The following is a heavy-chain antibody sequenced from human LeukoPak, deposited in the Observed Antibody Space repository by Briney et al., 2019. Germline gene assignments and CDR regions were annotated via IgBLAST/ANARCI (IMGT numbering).Heavy chain of an antibody. CDR1: GFTFSVYS. V-gene: IGHV3-21*01. Sequence: GGSLRLSCAASGFTFSVYSMNWVRQAPGKGLEWVSSISSSSSYIYYADSVKGRFTISRDNAKNSLYLQMNSLRAEDTAVYYCARDIGTGDSSSWYDDYWGQGTLVTVSS. CDR3: ARDIGTGDSSSWYDDY. J-gene: IGHJ4*02. CDR2: ISSSSSYI. D-gene: IGHD6-13*01.